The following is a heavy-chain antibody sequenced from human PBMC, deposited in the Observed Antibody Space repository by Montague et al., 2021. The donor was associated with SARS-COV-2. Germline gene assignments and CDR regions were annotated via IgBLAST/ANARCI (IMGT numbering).Heavy chain of an antibody. V-gene: IGHV3-74*01. CDR1: GFPFSNYW. CDR2: INNDESDT. D-gene: IGHD1/OR15-1a*01. J-gene: IGHJ6*02. CDR3: ARGLMATSWNTMGV. Sequence: SRSLSFSASGFPFSNYWMHWVRQAPGKGLVWVSRINNDESDTRYADSVKGRFTISRDNAKNMLYLQMNSLRADDTAVYYCARGLMATSWNTMGVWGHGSTVTVSS.